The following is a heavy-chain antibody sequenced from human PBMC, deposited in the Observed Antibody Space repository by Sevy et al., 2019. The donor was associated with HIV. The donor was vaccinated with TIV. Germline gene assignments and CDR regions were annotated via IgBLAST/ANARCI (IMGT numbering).Heavy chain of an antibody. CDR1: GYKVDMYG. J-gene: IGHJ4*01. D-gene: IGHD6-19*01. Sequence: ASVKVSCKISGYKVDMYGIAWVRQAPGQGLEWMGWISTYNGNTNYVQNFQGRVTMTTDTSTSVVYMELGGLRPDDTAVYYCARATGMAVAGTGRYFDFWGQGTLVTDSS. CDR3: ARATGMAVAGTGRYFDF. CDR2: ISTYNGNT. V-gene: IGHV1-18*04.